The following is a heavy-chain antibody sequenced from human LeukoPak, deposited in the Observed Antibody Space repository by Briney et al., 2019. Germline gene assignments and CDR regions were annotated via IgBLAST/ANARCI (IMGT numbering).Heavy chain of an antibody. D-gene: IGHD5-24*01. CDR1: GGSISNAAYY. CDR3: ARVEAATTNPRFDY. J-gene: IGHJ4*02. Sequence: SQTLSLTCTVSGGSISNAAYYWSWIRQHPGKGLEWIGYIYYSGSTYYNPSLKSRVTISVDTSKNQFSLELNSVTAADMAVYYCARVEAATTNPRFDYWGQGTLVTVSS. V-gene: IGHV4-31*03. CDR2: IYYSGST.